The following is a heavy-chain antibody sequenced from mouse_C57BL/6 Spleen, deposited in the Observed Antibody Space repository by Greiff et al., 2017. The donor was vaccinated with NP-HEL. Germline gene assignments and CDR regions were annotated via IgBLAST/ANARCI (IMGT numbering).Heavy chain of an antibody. CDR1: GFTFSSYA. V-gene: IGHV5-4*01. D-gene: IGHD2-5*01. Sequence: EVQLVESGGGLVKPGGSLKLSCAASGFTFSSYAMSWVRQTPEKRLEWVATISDGGSYTYYPDNVKGRFTISRDNAKNNLYLQMSHLKSEDTAMYYCARKGYYYSNYVFAYWGQGTLVTVSA. CDR3: ARKGYYYSNYVFAY. J-gene: IGHJ3*01. CDR2: ISDGGSYT.